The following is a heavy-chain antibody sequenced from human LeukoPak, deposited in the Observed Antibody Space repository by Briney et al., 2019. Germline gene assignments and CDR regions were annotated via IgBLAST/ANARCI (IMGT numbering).Heavy chain of an antibody. Sequence: GGSLRLSCAASGFTFSGYSMNWVRQAPGKGLEWVSSISTGSSYIYYADSVKGRFTISRDNAKNSLYLQMNSLRAEDTAVYYCARSGVGATTGDYYYYYGMDVWGQGTTVTVSS. CDR3: ARSGVGATTGDYYYYYGMDV. D-gene: IGHD1-26*01. CDR1: GFTFSGYS. CDR2: ISTGSSYI. J-gene: IGHJ6*02. V-gene: IGHV3-21*01.